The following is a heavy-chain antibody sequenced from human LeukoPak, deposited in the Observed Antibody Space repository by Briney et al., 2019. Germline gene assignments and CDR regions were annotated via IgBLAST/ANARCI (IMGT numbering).Heavy chain of an antibody. J-gene: IGHJ4*02. Sequence: GGSLRLSGAASGFTFSSYAMSWVRQAPGKGLEWVSAISGSGGSTYYADSVKGRFTISRDNSKNTLYLQMNSLRAEDTAVYYCANHGRSSWDFDYWGQGTLVTVSS. CDR1: GFTFSSYA. D-gene: IGHD6-13*01. CDR3: ANHGRSSWDFDY. CDR2: ISGSGGST. V-gene: IGHV3-23*01.